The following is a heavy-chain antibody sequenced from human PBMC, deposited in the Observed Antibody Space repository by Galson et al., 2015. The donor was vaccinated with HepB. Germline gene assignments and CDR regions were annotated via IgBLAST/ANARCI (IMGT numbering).Heavy chain of an antibody. Sequence: SLRLSCAASGFTVSSNYMSWVRQAPGKGLEWVSVIYSGGSTYYADSVKGRFTISRDNSKNTLYLQMNSLRAEDTAVYYCARDRGGSYYSYYGMDVWAQGTTVTVSS. CDR1: GFTVSSNY. CDR2: IYSGGST. CDR3: ARDRGGSYYSYYGMDV. J-gene: IGHJ6*02. V-gene: IGHV3-53*01. D-gene: IGHD3-16*01.